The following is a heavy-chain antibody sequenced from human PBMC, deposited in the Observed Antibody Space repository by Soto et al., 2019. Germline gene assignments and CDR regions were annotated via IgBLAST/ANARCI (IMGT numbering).Heavy chain of an antibody. V-gene: IGHV3-9*01. CDR3: ARSWSGRTSGRMDV. J-gene: IGHJ6*02. CDR2: ISWNGYSI. CDR1: GLTFDDHV. D-gene: IGHD3-3*01. Sequence: GGSLRLSCVASGLTFDDHVMNWVRQVPGKGLEWVGHISWNGYSIGYGGSVRGRFTISRDNAQNTLYLQMNNLRSEDTALYYCARSWSGRTSGRMDVWGRGTTVTVSS.